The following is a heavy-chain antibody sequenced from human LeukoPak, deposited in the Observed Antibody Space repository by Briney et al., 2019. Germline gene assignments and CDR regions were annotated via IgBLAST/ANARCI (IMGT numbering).Heavy chain of an antibody. Sequence: PSETLSLTCAVYGGSFSGYYWSWIRQPPGKGLEWIGEINHSGSTNYNPSLKSRVTISVDTPKNQFSLKLSSVTAADTAVYYCARGNHNGYSLDYWGQGTLVTVSS. CDR2: INHSGST. CDR3: ARGNHNGYSLDY. V-gene: IGHV4-34*01. CDR1: GGSFSGYY. D-gene: IGHD6-13*01. J-gene: IGHJ4*02.